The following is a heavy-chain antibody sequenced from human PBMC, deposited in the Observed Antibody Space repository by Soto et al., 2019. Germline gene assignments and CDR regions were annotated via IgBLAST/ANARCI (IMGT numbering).Heavy chain of an antibody. CDR3: TTATSPRG. J-gene: IGHJ4*02. CDR1: GFTFSNAW. Sequence: EVQLVESGGGLEKPGGSLRLSCEASGFTFSNAWMSWVRQAPGKGLEWVGRIKSKADGGTTDYAAPVKGRFTISRDDSENTLYLQMNSLDIEDTAVYYCTTATSPRGWGQGTLVTVSS. V-gene: IGHV3-15*01. D-gene: IGHD3-10*01. CDR2: IKSKADGGTT.